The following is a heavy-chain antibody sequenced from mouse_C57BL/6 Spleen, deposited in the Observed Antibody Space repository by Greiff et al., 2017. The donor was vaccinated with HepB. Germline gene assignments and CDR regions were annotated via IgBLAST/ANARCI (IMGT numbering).Heavy chain of an antibody. Sequence: VHLVESGAELVKPGASVKMSCKASGYTFTTYPIEWMKQNHGKSLEWIGNFHPYNDDTKYNEKFKGKATLTVEKSSSTVYLELSRLTSDDSAVYYCARGAYYSNYGTMVYWGQGTSVTVSS. CDR3: ARGAYYSNYGTMVY. CDR2: FHPYNDDT. CDR1: GYTFTTYP. J-gene: IGHJ4*01. V-gene: IGHV1-47*01. D-gene: IGHD2-5*01.